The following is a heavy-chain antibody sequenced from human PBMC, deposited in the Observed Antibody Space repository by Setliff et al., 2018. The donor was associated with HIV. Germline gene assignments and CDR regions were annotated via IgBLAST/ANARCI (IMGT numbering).Heavy chain of an antibody. D-gene: IGHD3-10*01. CDR2: IKASESK. V-gene: IGHV4-34*01. CDR1: GETFSNFY. Sequence: SETLSLTCAVYGETFSNFYWSWIRQAPGKGLEWIGEIKASESKHNNPSLKSRVTTSVDTSKKQFSLKLTSVTAADTAVYYCARGGGITWRSYSFDYWGQGTLVTVSS. J-gene: IGHJ4*02. CDR3: ARGGGITWRSYSFDY.